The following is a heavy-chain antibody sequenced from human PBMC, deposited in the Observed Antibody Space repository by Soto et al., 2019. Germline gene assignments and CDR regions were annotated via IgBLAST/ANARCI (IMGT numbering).Heavy chain of an antibody. Sequence: ASVKVSCKASGGTFSSYAISWVRQAPGQGLEWMGGIIPIFGTANYAQKFQGRVTITADESTSTAYMELSSLRSEDTAVYYCASYRDYIVATMGGWYYYYGMDVWGQGTTVTVSS. D-gene: IGHD5-12*01. J-gene: IGHJ6*02. CDR3: ASYRDYIVATMGGWYYYYGMDV. CDR1: GGTFSSYA. V-gene: IGHV1-69*13. CDR2: IIPIFGTA.